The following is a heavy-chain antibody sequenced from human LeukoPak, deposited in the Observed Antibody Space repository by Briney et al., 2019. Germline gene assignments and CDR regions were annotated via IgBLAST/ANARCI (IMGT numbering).Heavy chain of an antibody. V-gene: IGHV4-59*01. CDR1: GGSISSYY. CDR2: IYYSGST. Sequence: SETLSLTCTVSGGSISSYYWSRIRQPPGKGLEWIGYIYYSGSTNYNPSLKSRVTISVDTSKNQFSLKLSSVTAADTAVYYCARVACSGTAGCYYYYYMDVWGKGTTVTISS. D-gene: IGHD3-10*02. J-gene: IGHJ6*03. CDR3: ARVACSGTAGCYYYYYMDV.